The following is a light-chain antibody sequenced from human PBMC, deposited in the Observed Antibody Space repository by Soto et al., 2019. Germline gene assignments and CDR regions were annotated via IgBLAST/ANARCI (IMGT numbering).Light chain of an antibody. CDR1: QTVGTNF. CDR2: GTS. Sequence: EIALTQSPGTLSLSPGETATLSCRASQTVGTNFLAWYQQKPGQAPRLLMFGTSNRATDIPDRFGGSGSGTDFTLTISRLEPEDVAVYYCQHYSRTLPWTFGQGTKVEIK. J-gene: IGKJ1*01. CDR3: QHYSRTLPWT. V-gene: IGKV3-20*01.